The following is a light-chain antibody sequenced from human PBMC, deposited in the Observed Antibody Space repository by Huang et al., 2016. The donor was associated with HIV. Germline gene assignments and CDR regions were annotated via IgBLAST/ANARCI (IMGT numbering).Light chain of an antibody. CDR1: QSINNN. Sequence: EIVLTQSPATLSLSPGERAALSCRATQSINNNLAWYQQTPGQSPRLLIYGASTRATGIPARFRGSGSGTEFTLTISSLQSEDFAVYYCQQYNNWPPLLTFGGGTKVEIK. V-gene: IGKV3-15*01. CDR3: QQYNNWPPLLT. CDR2: GAS. J-gene: IGKJ4*01.